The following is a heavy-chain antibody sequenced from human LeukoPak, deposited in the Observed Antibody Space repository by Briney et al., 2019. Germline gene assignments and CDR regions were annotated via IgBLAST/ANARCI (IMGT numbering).Heavy chain of an antibody. CDR3: AADVGYCSSTSCYMGWFDP. D-gene: IGHD2-2*03. J-gene: IGHJ5*02. Sequence: ASVKVSCKASGYTFTCYYMHWVRQAPGQGLEWMGWINPNSGGTNYAQKFQGRVTMTRDTSISTAYMELSRLRSDDTAVYYCAADVGYCSSTSCYMGWFDPWGQGTLVTVSS. V-gene: IGHV1-2*02. CDR1: GYTFTCYY. CDR2: INPNSGGT.